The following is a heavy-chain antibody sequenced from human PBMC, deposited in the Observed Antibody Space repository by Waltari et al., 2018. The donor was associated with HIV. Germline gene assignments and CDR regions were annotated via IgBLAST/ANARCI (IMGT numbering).Heavy chain of an antibody. J-gene: IGHJ6*02. CDR1: GGSITSRSYY. CDR2: IYYSGSA. Sequence: QLHLQESGPGLVKPAETLSLTCTVSGGSITSRSYYWGWLRQSPGKGLEWIGNIYYSGSANNNPSLQSRVAISVDTSKNQFFLGLYSVGAGDTAVYYCARDQRGDYNCWSLPNYDYGMDIWGQGTTVIVSS. V-gene: IGHV4-39*07. D-gene: IGHD3-3*01. CDR3: ARDQRGDYNCWSLPNYDYGMDI.